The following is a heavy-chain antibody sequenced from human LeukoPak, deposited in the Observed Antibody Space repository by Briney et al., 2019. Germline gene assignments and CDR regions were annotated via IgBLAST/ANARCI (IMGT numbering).Heavy chain of an antibody. CDR2: IRYDGSNK. V-gene: IGHV3-30*02. J-gene: IGHJ4*02. CDR1: GFTFSSYG. CDR3: AKMAVDGSGNYFDY. Sequence: GGSLRLSCAASGFTFSSYGMHWVRQAPGKGLEWVAFIRYDGSNKYYADSVKGRFTISRDNSKNTLYLQMNSPRAEDTALYYCAKMAVDGSGNYFDYWGQGTLVTVSS. D-gene: IGHD3-10*01.